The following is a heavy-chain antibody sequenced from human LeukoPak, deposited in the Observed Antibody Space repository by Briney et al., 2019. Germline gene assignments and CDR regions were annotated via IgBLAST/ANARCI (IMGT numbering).Heavy chain of an antibody. V-gene: IGHV3-9*01. J-gene: IGHJ4*02. CDR3: ATHMTTVTTPFDY. CDR1: GFTFDDYA. CDR2: ISWNSGSI. D-gene: IGHD4-17*01. Sequence: GGSLRLSCAASGFTFDDYAMHWVRQAPGKGLEWVSGISWNSGSIGYADSVKGRFTISRDNAKNSLYLQMNSLRAEDTAVYYCATHMTTVTTPFDYWGQGTLVTVSS.